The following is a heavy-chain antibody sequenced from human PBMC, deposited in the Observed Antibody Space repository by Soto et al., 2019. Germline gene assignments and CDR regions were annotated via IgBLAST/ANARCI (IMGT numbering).Heavy chain of an antibody. CDR2: MNPNSGNT. CDR3: ARGWSGGGCSGGSCYRDAYDI. D-gene: IGHD2-15*01. J-gene: IGHJ3*02. V-gene: IGHV1-8*01. Sequence: ASVKVSCKASGYTFTSYDINWVRQATGQGLEWMGWMNPNSGNTGYAQKLQGRVTMTRNTSISTAYMELSSLRSEDTAVYYCARGWSGGGCSGGSCYRDAYDIWGQGTMVTVSS. CDR1: GYTFTSYD.